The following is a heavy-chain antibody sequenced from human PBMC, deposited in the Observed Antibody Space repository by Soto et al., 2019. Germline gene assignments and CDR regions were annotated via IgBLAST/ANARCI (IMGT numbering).Heavy chain of an antibody. CDR1: GYTFTSYG. D-gene: IGHD4-17*01. J-gene: IGHJ4*02. CDR2: ISAYNGNT. V-gene: IGHV1-18*01. CDR3: ARDMTTVTTELFDY. Sequence: ASVKVSWKASGYTFTSYGISWVRQAPGQGLEWMGWISAYNGNTNYAQKLQGRVTMTTDTSTSKAYMELRSLRSDDTAVYYCARDMTTVTTELFDYWGQGTLVTVSS.